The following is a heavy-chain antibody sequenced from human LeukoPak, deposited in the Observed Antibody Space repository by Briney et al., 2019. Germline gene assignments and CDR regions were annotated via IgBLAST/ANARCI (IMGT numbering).Heavy chain of an antibody. Sequence: GGSLRLSCEASGLIFSDYSFNWIRQAPGKGLEWVSSINSLASSIYYADSVKGRFIISRDNAKNSLYLQMDSLRAEDTAFYYCARLRRNSDRSGYYYYYDYWGQGTLVTVSS. CDR3: ARLRRNSDRSGYYYYYDY. J-gene: IGHJ4*02. CDR2: INSLASSI. V-gene: IGHV3-21*01. D-gene: IGHD3-22*01. CDR1: GLIFSDYS.